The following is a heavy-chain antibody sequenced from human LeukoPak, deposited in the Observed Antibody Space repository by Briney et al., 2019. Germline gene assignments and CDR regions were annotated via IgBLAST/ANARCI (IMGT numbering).Heavy chain of an antibody. V-gene: IGHV3-30*02. CDR2: IRYDGSNK. Sequence: GGSPRLSCAASGFTFDDYGMSWVRQAPGKGLEWVAFIRYDGSNKYYADSVKGRFTISRDNSKNTLYLQMNSLRAEDTAVYYCAKGPLWFGGYSDYYYYYYMDVWGKGTTVTISS. CDR1: GFTFDDYG. J-gene: IGHJ6*03. CDR3: AKGPLWFGGYSDYYYYYYMDV. D-gene: IGHD3-10*01.